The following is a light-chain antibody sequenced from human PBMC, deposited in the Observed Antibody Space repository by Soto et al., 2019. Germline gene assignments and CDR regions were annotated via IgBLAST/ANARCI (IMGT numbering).Light chain of an antibody. V-gene: IGLV2-14*01. CDR1: SSDVGGYNY. J-gene: IGLJ1*01. CDR3: SSYTSSSTRD. CDR2: DVS. Sequence: QSLLTQPASVSGSPGQSITISCTGTSSDVGGYNYVSWYQQHPGKAPKLMIYDVSNRPSGVSNRFSGSKSGNTASLTISGLQAEDEADYYCSSYTSSSTRDFGTGTKLTVL.